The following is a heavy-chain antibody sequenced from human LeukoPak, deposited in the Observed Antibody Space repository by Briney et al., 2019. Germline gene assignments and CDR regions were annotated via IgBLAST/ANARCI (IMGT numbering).Heavy chain of an antibody. J-gene: IGHJ4*02. CDR2: INHSGST. Sequence: PSETLSLTCAVYGGSFSGYYWSWIRQPPGRGLEWIGEINHSGSTNYNPSLKSRVTISLDTSKNQFSLKMNSMTAADTAVYYCARERAAGNPSHFDHWGQGSLVTVSS. CDR3: ARERAAGNPSHFDH. D-gene: IGHD6-13*01. V-gene: IGHV4-34*01. CDR1: GGSFSGYY.